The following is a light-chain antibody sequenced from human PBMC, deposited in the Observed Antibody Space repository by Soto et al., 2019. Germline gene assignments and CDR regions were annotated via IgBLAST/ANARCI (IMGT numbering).Light chain of an antibody. CDR1: QSVSSY. J-gene: IGKJ1*01. CDR2: DAS. CDR3: QHRSNWPGT. V-gene: IGKV3-11*01. Sequence: EIVLTQSPATLSLSPGERVTLSCRASQSVSSYLAWYQQKPGQAPRLLIYDASNRATGIPARFSGSGSGTDFTLTISSLEPEDFAVYYCQHRSNWPGTFGQGTKVEIK.